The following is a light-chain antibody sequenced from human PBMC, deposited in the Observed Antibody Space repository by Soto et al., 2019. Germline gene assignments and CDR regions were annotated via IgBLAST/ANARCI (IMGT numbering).Light chain of an antibody. J-gene: IGKJ2*01. V-gene: IGKV3-15*01. CDR1: QSISSD. CDR2: SAS. Sequence: EIVMTQSPATLSVSPGERATLSCRASQSISSDLAWYHQKPGQPPRLLIHSASARATSIPARFSGTGSGTEFTLTISSLQSEDFAFYYCHQYNNRPYTFGQGTKLEMK. CDR3: HQYNNRPYT.